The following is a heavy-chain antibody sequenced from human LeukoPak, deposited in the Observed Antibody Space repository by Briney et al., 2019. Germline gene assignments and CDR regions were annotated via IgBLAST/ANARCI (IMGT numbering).Heavy chain of an antibody. D-gene: IGHD3-22*01. Sequence: HPGRSLRLSCAASGFTFSSYGMHWVRQAPGKGLEWVAVISYDGSNKYYADSVKGRFTISRDNSKNTLYLQMNSLRAEDTAVYYCARGKEREYYHDSKNLRRYNWFDSWGQGTLVTVSS. CDR1: GFTFSSYG. V-gene: IGHV3-30*03. CDR2: ISYDGSNK. J-gene: IGHJ5*01. CDR3: ARGKEREYYHDSKNLRRYNWFDS.